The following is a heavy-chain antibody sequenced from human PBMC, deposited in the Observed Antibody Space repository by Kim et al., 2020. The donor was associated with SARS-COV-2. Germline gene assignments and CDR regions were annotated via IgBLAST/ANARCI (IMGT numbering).Heavy chain of an antibody. D-gene: IGHD3-10*01. Sequence: GESLKISCKGSGYSFTSYWISWVRQMPGKGLEWMGRIDPSDSYTNYSPSLQGHVTISADKSISTAYLQWSSLKASDTAMYYCARVYGSGSLWVDYWGQGTLVTVSS. J-gene: IGHJ4*02. CDR2: IDPSDSYT. V-gene: IGHV5-10-1*01. CDR1: GYSFTSYW. CDR3: ARVYGSGSLWVDY.